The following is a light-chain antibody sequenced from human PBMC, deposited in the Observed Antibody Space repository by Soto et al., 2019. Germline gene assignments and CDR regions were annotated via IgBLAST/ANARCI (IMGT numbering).Light chain of an antibody. CDR1: QSVSSTY. J-gene: IGKJ2*01. CDR3: QQFFGSLYT. CDR2: DAS. V-gene: IGKV3-20*01. Sequence: IVLTQSPGTVSSSPGERATLSCRTSQSVSSTYLAWYQQRPGQAPRLLIYDASSRATGIPDRFSGSGSGTDFTLTISRLEPEDFAIYYCQQFFGSLYTFGQGTKLEIK.